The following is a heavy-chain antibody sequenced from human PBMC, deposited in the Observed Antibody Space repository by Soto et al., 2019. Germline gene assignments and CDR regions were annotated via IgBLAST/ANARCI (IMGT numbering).Heavy chain of an antibody. CDR3: ARDPIYVSRTTNPPAY. J-gene: IGHJ4*02. CDR2: IYYSGST. Sequence: QVQLQESGPGLVKPSQTLSLTCTVSGGSISSGGYYWSWIRQHPGKGLEWIGYIYYSGSTYYNPSLKSGFTIPVNTSRNQFSLKLSSVTAANPAVYYWARDPIYVSRTTNPPAYWGQGTLVTVSS. CDR1: GGSISSGGYY. D-gene: IGHD3-22*01. V-gene: IGHV4-31*03.